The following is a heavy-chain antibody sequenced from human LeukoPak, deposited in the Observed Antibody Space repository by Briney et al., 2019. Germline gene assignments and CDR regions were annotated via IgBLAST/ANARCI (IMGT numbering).Heavy chain of an antibody. CDR3: ARGLSFTSCGLGV. D-gene: IGHD2-2*01. V-gene: IGHV4-34*01. Sequence: PSETLSLTCAVYGGSFSGYYWSWIRQSPGKGLEWIGEIEDRGSTNYNPSLRSRVTISVDTSKNLFSLKLNSVTAADTAVYYCARGLSFTSCGLGVWGQGTTVTVSS. CDR1: GGSFSGYY. CDR2: IEDRGST. J-gene: IGHJ6*02.